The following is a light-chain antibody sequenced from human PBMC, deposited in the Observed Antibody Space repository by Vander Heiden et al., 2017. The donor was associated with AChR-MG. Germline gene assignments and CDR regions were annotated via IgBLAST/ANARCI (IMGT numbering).Light chain of an antibody. J-gene: IGLJ1*01. CDR3: QSFDSSLSDYV. CDR1: NPNFGGGYD. V-gene: IGLV1-40*01. CDR2: ENN. Sequence: QSVLTKPPSGARAPGGSDTISCTRRNPNFGGGYDVHWYQQVPGTAPKLLIYENNKRPSGVPDRFSGSKSGTSASLAITGLQAEDESDYYCQSFDSSLSDYVFGTGTKVNVL.